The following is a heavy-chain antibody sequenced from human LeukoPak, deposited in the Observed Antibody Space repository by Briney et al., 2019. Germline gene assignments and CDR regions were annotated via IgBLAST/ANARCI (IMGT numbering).Heavy chain of an antibody. D-gene: IGHD2-21*02. CDR2: ISSSSSYI. J-gene: IGHJ2*01. CDR1: GFTFSSYT. V-gene: IGHV3-21*01. Sequence: GGSLRLSCAASGFTFSSYTMNWGRQAPGKGLEWVSSISSSSSYIYYADSVKGRFTISRDNAKNSLYLQMNSLRAEDTAVYYCARENPAYCGGDCPWGYFDLWGRGTLVTVSS. CDR3: ARENPAYCGGDCPWGYFDL.